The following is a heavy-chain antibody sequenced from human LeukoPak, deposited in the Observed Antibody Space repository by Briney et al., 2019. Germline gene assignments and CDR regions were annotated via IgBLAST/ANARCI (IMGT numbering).Heavy chain of an antibody. CDR3: ARDFEAIRPGGS. D-gene: IGHD3-9*01. CDR1: GFTFSSYN. Sequence: PGGSLRLSCAASGFTFSSYNMNWVRQAPGKGLEWVSYISKSSSTAYYADSVKGRFTISRDNAKNSLYLQMNSLRDEDTAVYYCARDFEAIRPGGSWGQGTLVTVSS. CDR2: ISKSSSTA. J-gene: IGHJ5*02. V-gene: IGHV3-48*02.